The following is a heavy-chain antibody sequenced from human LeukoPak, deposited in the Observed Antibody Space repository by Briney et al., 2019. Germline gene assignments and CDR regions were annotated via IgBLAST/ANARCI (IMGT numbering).Heavy chain of an antibody. V-gene: IGHV1-69*05. CDR3: ARARGRCSSTSCYTPLDAFDI. Sequence: SVKVSCKASGGTFSSYAISWVRQAPGQGLEWMGGIIPIFGTANYAQKFQGRVTITTDESTSTAYMELSSLRSEDTAVYYCARARGRCSSTSCYTPLDAFDIWGQGTMVTVSS. CDR1: GGTFSSYA. CDR2: IIPIFGTA. D-gene: IGHD2-2*02. J-gene: IGHJ3*02.